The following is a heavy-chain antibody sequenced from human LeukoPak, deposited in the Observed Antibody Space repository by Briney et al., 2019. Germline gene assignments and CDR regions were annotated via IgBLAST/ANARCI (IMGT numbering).Heavy chain of an antibody. Sequence: ASVKVSCKASGYTFTGYYMHWVRQAPGQGLEWMGWINPNGGGANYAQKFQGRVTMTRDTSISTAYMDLSSLRSDDTAVYYCARDYGGFCTSDNCYRTIFDYWGQGTLVTVSS. D-gene: IGHD2-2*02. CDR3: ARDYGGFCTSDNCYRTIFDY. V-gene: IGHV1-2*02. J-gene: IGHJ4*02. CDR2: INPNGGGA. CDR1: GYTFTGYY.